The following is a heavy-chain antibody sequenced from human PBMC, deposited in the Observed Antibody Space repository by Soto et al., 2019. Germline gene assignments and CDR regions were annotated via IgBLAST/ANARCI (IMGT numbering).Heavy chain of an antibody. CDR2: ISPSGTT. J-gene: IGHJ4*01. D-gene: IGHD3-10*01. CDR1: GGSFSGYY. CDR3: VTSLWFGTQPEI. Sequence: QVQLQQWGAGLLKPSETLSLTCAVYGGSFSGYYWTWFRQPPGKGLEWIGEISPSGTTKYIPSLKSRVTISADTSKNQFSLKVTSVTAADTAVYYCVTSLWFGTQPEIWGQEPWSPSPQ. V-gene: IGHV4-34*01.